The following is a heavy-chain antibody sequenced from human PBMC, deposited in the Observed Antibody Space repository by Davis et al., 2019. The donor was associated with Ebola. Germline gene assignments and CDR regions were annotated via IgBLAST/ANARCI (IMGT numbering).Heavy chain of an antibody. D-gene: IGHD2-21*02. Sequence: MPGGSLRLSCTVSGGSISSYYWSWIRQPPGKGLEWIGYIYYSGSTNYNPSLKSRVTISVDTSKNQFSLKLSSVTAADTAVYYCARETGDSSFDYWGQGTLVTVSS. CDR2: IYYSGST. J-gene: IGHJ4*02. CDR1: GGSISSYY. V-gene: IGHV4-59*01. CDR3: ARETGDSSFDY.